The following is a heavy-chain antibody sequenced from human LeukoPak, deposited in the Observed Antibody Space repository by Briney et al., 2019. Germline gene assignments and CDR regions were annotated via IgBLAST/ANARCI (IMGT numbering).Heavy chain of an antibody. J-gene: IGHJ4*02. CDR1: GFTFSSYS. V-gene: IGHV3-21*06. D-gene: IGHD3-10*01. CDR2: ISSSSSYM. Sequence: GGSLRLSCAASGFTFSSYSMNWVRQAPGKGLEWVSSISSSSSYMYYADSVKGRFTISRDNAQNSLYLQMNSLRAEDTAVYYCARPPASLPGVTMAGDWGQGTLVTVSS. CDR3: ARPPASLPGVTMAGD.